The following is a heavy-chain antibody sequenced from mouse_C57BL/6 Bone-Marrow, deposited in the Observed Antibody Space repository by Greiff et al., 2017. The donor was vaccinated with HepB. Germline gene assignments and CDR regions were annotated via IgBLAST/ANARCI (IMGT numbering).Heavy chain of an antibody. CDR2: IWSGGST. J-gene: IGHJ3*01. CDR1: GFSLTSYG. CDR3: ARKPHYYGSGGFAY. V-gene: IGHV2-2*01. D-gene: IGHD1-1*01. Sequence: VQLQESGPGLVQPSQSLSITCTVSGFSLTSYGVHWVRQSPGKGLEWLGVIWSGGSTDYNAAFISRLSISKDNTNSQVFFKMNSLQADDTAIYYCARKPHYYGSGGFAYWGQGTLVTVSA.